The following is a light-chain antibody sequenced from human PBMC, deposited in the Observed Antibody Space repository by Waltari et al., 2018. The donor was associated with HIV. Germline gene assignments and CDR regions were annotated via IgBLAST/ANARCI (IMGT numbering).Light chain of an antibody. CDR3: QLWHSDSDQRV. J-gene: IGLJ3*02. Sequence: SYVLTQPPSVSVAPGKTARITCGGNNIGSESVHWYQQTPGQAPGLPNYYGGDRPSGIPERFSGSNSGNTATLTIRRVEAGDEADYNCQLWHSDSDQRVFGGGTKLTVL. CDR2: YGG. V-gene: IGLV3-21*04. CDR1: NIGSES.